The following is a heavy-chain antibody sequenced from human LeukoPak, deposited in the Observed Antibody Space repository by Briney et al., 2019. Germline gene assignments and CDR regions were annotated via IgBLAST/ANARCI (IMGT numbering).Heavy chain of an antibody. CDR2: IYPGDSDT. J-gene: IGHJ4*02. Sequence: GESLKISCKTSGFTFTTHWIAWVCQKPGEGLELMGIIYPGDSDTNYSPAFQGQVTISADKSTNTAYLLWSSLKASDTAMYYCARYYFWTGSYFYDYWGQGTLVTVSS. V-gene: IGHV5-51*01. D-gene: IGHD3/OR15-3a*01. CDR1: GFTFTTHW. CDR3: ARYYFWTGSYFYDY.